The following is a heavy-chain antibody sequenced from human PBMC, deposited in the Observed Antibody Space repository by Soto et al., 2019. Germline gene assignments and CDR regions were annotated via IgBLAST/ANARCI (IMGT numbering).Heavy chain of an antibody. Sequence: QVQLQQWGAGLLKPSETLSLTCAVYGGSFSGYYWSWIRQPPGKGLEWTGEINHSGSTNYNPSLKSRVTISVDTSKNQFSLKLSSVTAADTAVYYCARGRNWRTYNWFDPWGQGTLVTVSS. V-gene: IGHV4-34*01. J-gene: IGHJ5*02. CDR1: GGSFSGYY. CDR3: ARGRNWRTYNWFDP. CDR2: INHSGST.